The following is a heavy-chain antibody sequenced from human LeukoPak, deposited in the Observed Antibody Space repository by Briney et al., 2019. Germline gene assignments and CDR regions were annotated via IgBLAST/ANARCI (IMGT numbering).Heavy chain of an antibody. D-gene: IGHD2-2*01. J-gene: IGHJ5*02. Sequence: PSQTLSLTCALSGGSISSGGYSWSWIRQPPGKGLEWLGYIYHSGSTYYNPSLKSRVTISVERSKNHFSLKLSSVTAADTAVYYCGRRPGTRNWFDPWGQGTLVTVSS. CDR3: GRRPGTRNWFDP. CDR1: GGSISSGGYS. V-gene: IGHV4-30-2*01. CDR2: IYHSGST.